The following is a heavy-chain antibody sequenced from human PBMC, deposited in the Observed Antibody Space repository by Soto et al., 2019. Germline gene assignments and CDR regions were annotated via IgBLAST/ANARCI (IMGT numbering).Heavy chain of an antibody. CDR2: IYYSGST. CDR3: AREENVVVVAATRYGDV. V-gene: IGHV4-31*03. Sequence: QVQLQESGPGLVKPSQNLSLTCTVSGGSISSGGYYWSWIRQHPGKGLEWIGYIYYSGSTYYNPSLKSRVTISVDTSKNQFSLKLSFVTAADTAVYYCAREENVVVVAATRYGDVWGQGTTVTVSS. J-gene: IGHJ6*02. D-gene: IGHD2-15*01. CDR1: GGSISSGGYY.